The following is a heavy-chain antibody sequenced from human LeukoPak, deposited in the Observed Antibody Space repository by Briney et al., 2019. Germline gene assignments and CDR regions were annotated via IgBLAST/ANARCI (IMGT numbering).Heavy chain of an antibody. J-gene: IGHJ6*03. V-gene: IGHV4-38-2*02. CDR1: GYSISSGYY. D-gene: IGHD3-3*01. CDR2: VYHSGST. Sequence: SSETLSLTCTVSGYSISSGYYWGWIRQPPGKGLEWIGSVYHSGSTYYNPSLKSRVTISVDTSKNQFPLKLSSVTAADTAVYYCARRVVGYRARGRTLVYYMDVWGKGTTVTISS. CDR3: ARRVVGYRARGRTLVYYMDV.